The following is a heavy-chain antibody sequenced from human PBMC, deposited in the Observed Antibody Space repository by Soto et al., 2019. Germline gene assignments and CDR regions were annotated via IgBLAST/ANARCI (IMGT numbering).Heavy chain of an antibody. J-gene: IGHJ2*01. CDR2: INHSGST. D-gene: IGHD2-15*01. CDR1: GGSFSGYY. CDR3: ARLAVPGYCSGGSCYSARFWYFDL. V-gene: IGHV4-34*01. Sequence: QVQLQQWGAGLLKPSETLSLTCAVYGGSFSGYYWSWIRQPPGKGLEWIGEINHSGSTNYNPSLKSRVTISVDTSKNQFSLKLSSVTAAVTAVYYCARLAVPGYCSGGSCYSARFWYFDLWGSGTLVTVSS.